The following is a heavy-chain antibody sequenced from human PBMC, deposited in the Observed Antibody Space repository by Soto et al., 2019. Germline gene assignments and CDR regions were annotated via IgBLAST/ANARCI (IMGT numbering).Heavy chain of an antibody. CDR2: INSDGSST. CDR1: GFTFSSYW. J-gene: IGHJ6*02. Sequence: GGSLRLSCAASGFTFSSYWMHWVRQAPGKGLVWVSRINSDGSSTSYADSVKGRFTISRDNAKNTLYLQMNSLRAEDTAVYYCARVHYYYGMDVWGQGTTVTVSS. CDR3: ARVHYYYGMDV. V-gene: IGHV3-74*01.